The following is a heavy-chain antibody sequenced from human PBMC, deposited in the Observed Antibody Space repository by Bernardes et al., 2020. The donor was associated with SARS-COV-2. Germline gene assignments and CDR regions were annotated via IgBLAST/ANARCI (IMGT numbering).Heavy chain of an antibody. D-gene: IGHD3-9*01. CDR1: GGSISSGGYY. J-gene: IGHJ6*02. Sequence: SETLSLTCTVSGGSISSGGYYWSWIRQHPGKGLEWIGYIYYSGRTYYNPSLKSRVTISVDTSKNQFSLKLSSVTAADTAVYYCARGEGYFDWTGDFYYYGMDVWGQGTTVTVSS. V-gene: IGHV4-31*03. CDR3: ARGEGYFDWTGDFYYYGMDV. CDR2: IYYSGRT.